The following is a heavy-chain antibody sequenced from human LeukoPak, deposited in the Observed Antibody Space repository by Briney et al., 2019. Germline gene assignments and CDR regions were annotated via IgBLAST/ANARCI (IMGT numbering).Heavy chain of an antibody. V-gene: IGHV3-48*03. CDR3: AKTPRRGRFLEWLPPRWDYYYMDV. CDR2: ISSSGSTI. CDR1: GFTFSSYE. J-gene: IGHJ6*03. D-gene: IGHD3-3*01. Sequence: GGSLRLSCAASGFTFSSYEMNWVRQAPGKGLEWVSYISSSGSTIYYADSVKGRFTISRDNAKNSLYLQMNSLRAEDTAVYYCAKTPRRGRFLEWLPPRWDYYYMDVWGKGTTVTVSS.